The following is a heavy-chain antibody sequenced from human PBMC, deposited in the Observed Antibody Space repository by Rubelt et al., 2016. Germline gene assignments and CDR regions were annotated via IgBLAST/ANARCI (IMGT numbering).Heavy chain of an antibody. CDR3: ARGPVYSISWRVVGDY. D-gene: IGHD6-13*01. J-gene: IGHJ4*01. V-gene: IGHV4-34*01. CDR1: GGSFSGYY. CDR2: INPSGST. Sequence: QVQLQQWVAGLLKPSETLSLTCVVYGGSFSGYYWSWIRQPPGKGLEWIGEINPSGSTNYNPSLKGGLTISGATTKNQFSLKLSAGTAPDTAVDYCARGPVYSISWRVVGDYWGQGTLVTVSS.